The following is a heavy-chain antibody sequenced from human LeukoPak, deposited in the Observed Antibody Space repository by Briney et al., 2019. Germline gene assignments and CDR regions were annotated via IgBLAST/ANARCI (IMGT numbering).Heavy chain of an antibody. Sequence: SVKVSCKASGYTFTSYGISWVRQAPGQGLEWMGGIIPIFGTANYAQKFQGRVTITADESTSTAYMELSSLRSEDTAVYYCARGSSWYGAGFDPWGQGTLVTVSS. V-gene: IGHV1-69*13. CDR1: GYTFTSYG. J-gene: IGHJ5*02. D-gene: IGHD6-13*01. CDR3: ARGSSWYGAGFDP. CDR2: IIPIFGTA.